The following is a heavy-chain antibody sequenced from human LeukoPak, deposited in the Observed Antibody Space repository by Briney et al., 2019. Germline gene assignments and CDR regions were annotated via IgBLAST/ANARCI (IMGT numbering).Heavy chain of an antibody. CDR2: IIPILGIA. J-gene: IGHJ6*02. Sequence: SVKVSCKASGGTFSSYAISWVRQAPGQGLEWMGRIIPILGIANYAQKFQGRVTITADKSTSTAYMELSSLRSEDTAVYYCASWNDSGYAGGNNYYYYGMDVWGQGTTVTVSS. D-gene: IGHD5-12*01. V-gene: IGHV1-69*04. CDR3: ASWNDSGYAGGNNYYYYGMDV. CDR1: GGTFSSYA.